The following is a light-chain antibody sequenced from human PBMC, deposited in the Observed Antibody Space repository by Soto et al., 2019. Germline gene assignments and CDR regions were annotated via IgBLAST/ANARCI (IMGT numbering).Light chain of an antibody. CDR2: EVS. V-gene: IGLV2-14*01. CDR1: SSDVGGYNY. Sequence: QSVLTQPASVSGSPGQSITLSCTGTSSDVGGYNYVSWYQHHPGKAPKLMIYEVSSRPSGVSNRFSGSKSGNTASLTISGIQAEDEADYYCISKTGSRTLVVFGGGTKLTVL. CDR3: ISKTGSRTLVV. J-gene: IGLJ2*01.